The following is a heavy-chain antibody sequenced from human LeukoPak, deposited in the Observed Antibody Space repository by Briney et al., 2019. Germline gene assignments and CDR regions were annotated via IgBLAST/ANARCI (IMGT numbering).Heavy chain of an antibody. CDR2: IRYDGSNK. V-gene: IGHV3-30*02. D-gene: IGHD3-10*01. CDR3: AKDKVTMVRGVILPSSDY. Sequence: GGSLRLSCAASGFTFSSYGMHWVRQAPGKGLEWVAFIRYDGSNKYHADSVKGRFTISRDNSKNTLYLQMNSLRAEDTAVYYCAKDKVTMVRGVILPSSDYWGQGTLVTVSS. J-gene: IGHJ4*02. CDR1: GFTFSSYG.